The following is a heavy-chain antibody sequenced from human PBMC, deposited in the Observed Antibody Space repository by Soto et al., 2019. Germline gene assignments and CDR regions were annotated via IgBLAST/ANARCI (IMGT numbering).Heavy chain of an antibody. J-gene: IGHJ4*02. CDR3: AREGASGWNLDY. V-gene: IGHV3-33*01. CDR2: IWSDGSRQ. Sequence: QVRLVESGGGAVQPGRSLKLSCTASGFTFRNYAMHWVRQAPGKGLEWVAFIWSDGSRQDYAESVRGRFTISRDDSNNRLDLQMNSLRVEDTALYYCAREGASGWNLDYWGQGTLVTVTS. CDR1: GFTFRNYA. D-gene: IGHD6-19*01.